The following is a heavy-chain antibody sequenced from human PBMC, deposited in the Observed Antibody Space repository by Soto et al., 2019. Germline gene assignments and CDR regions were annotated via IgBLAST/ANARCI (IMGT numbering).Heavy chain of an antibody. J-gene: IGHJ6*02. CDR2: IFNDGST. CDR1: GFTVSSNF. D-gene: IGHD2-21*01. CDR3: TRVNSFYYGMDV. Sequence: GGSLRLSCAASGFTVSSNFMSWVRQAPGKGLEWVSVIFNDGSTYYADSVKGRFTLSRDSSRNTLDLQMNSLRAEDTAVYYCTRVNSFYYGMDVRGQGTTVTVSS. V-gene: IGHV3-66*01.